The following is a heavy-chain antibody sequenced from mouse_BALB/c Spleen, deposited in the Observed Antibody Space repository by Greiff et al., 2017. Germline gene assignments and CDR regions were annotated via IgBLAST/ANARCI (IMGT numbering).Heavy chain of an antibody. D-gene: IGHD1-1*01. J-gene: IGHJ3*01. CDR2: IYPGGGYT. CDR1: GYTFTNYW. V-gene: IGHV1-63*02. Sequence: QVQLQQSGAELVWPGTSVKISCKASGYTFTNYWLGWVKQRPGHGLEWIGDIYPGGGYTNYNEKFKGKATLTADTSSSTAYMQLSSLTSEDSAVYFCARPHYYGSSSGFAYWGQGTLVTVSA. CDR3: ARPHYYGSSSGFAY.